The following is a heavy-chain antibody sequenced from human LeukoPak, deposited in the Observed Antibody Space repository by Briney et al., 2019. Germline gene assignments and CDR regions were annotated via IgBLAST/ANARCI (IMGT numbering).Heavy chain of an antibody. CDR3: ARDSGYDLT. CDR2: MYTSGST. D-gene: IGHD5-12*01. Sequence: SETLSLTCIVSGDSISSYFWSWIRQPAGKGLEFIGRMYTSGSTHYNPFLKSRVTLSVDTSKNQFSLKLSSMTAADTAVYYCARDSGYDLTWGQGTLVTVSS. CDR1: GDSISSYF. V-gene: IGHV4-4*07. J-gene: IGHJ5*02.